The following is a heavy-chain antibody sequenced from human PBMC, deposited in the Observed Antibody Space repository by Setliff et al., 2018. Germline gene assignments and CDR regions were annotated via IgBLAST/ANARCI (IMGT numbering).Heavy chain of an antibody. Sequence: PGGSLRLSCSASGFTFSSPWMAWVRQAPGKGLGWVANINQGGSTIYYVDSVKGRFTISRDNAKNSLYLQMNSLRAEDTAVYYCARYSSGWFFDYWGQGTPVTVSS. CDR1: GFTFSSPW. V-gene: IGHV3-7*01. CDR3: ARYSSGWFFDY. CDR2: INQGGSTI. D-gene: IGHD6-19*01. J-gene: IGHJ4*02.